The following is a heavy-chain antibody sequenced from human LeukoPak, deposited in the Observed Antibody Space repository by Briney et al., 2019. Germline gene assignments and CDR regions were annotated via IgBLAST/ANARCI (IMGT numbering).Heavy chain of an antibody. D-gene: IGHD3-16*02. Sequence: GGSLRLSCAASGFTVSNKYMTWVRQAPGKGLEWVSLIYSDGRTYYADSVKGRFTISRDNSKNTLYLQMNSLRAEDTAVYYCARAIDDYYYYMDVWGKGTTVTISS. J-gene: IGHJ6*03. V-gene: IGHV3-53*01. CDR1: GFTVSNKY. CDR2: IYSDGRT. CDR3: ARAIDDYYYYMDV.